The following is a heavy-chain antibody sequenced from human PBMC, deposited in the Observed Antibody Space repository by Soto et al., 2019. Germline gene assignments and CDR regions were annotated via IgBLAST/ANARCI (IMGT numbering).Heavy chain of an antibody. D-gene: IGHD2-2*01. CDR1: GFAFSNYS. CDR3: ARMTSSLSPGR. Sequence: GGSLRLSCVGSGFAFSNYSMNWVRQAPGKGLEWVSYIRSSGSPTYYAGSVKGRFTISRDNAKKSLYLQMNSLRAEDTAVYYCARMTSSLSPGRWGQGTLVTVPQ. CDR2: IRSSGSPT. J-gene: IGHJ4*02. V-gene: IGHV3-48*01.